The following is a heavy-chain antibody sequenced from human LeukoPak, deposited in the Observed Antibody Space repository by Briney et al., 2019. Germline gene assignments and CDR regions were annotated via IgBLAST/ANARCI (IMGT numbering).Heavy chain of an antibody. CDR1: GYTFTSYY. CDR3: ARDRLYGSGSYYPDY. D-gene: IGHD3-10*01. CDR2: INPSGGST. Sequence: ASVKVSCKASGYTFTSYYMHWVRQAPGQGLEWMGIINPSGGSTSYAQKFQGRVTMTRDTSTSTVYMELSSLRSKDTAVYYCARDRLYGSGSYYPDYWGQGTLVTVSS. V-gene: IGHV1-46*01. J-gene: IGHJ4*02.